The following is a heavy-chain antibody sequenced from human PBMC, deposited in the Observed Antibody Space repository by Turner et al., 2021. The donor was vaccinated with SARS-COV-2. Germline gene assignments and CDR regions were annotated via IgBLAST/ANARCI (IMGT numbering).Heavy chain of an antibody. CDR1: GFTFRSYG. CDR3: AIDEGATVTHFDY. V-gene: IGHV3-33*01. Sequence: QVQLVESGGGVVKPGRSLSLSCEASGFTFRSYGMHWVRQVPGKGLDCVAVIWYDGSIKYYADSVKGRFTISRDNSKSSLNLQMISLSSDETSVYYCAIDEGATVTHFDYWGQVTLVTVSS. J-gene: IGHJ4*02. D-gene: IGHD4-17*01. CDR2: IWYDGSIK.